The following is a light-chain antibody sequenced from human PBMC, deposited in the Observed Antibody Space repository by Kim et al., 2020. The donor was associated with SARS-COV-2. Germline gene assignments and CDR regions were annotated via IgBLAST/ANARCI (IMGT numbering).Light chain of an antibody. V-gene: IGLV1-47*01. J-gene: IGLJ3*02. Sequence: ELTQPPSASGTPGQRVTISCSGSSSNIGSNYVYWYQQLPGTAPKLLIYRNNQRPSGVPDRFSGSKSGTSASLAISGLRSEDEADYYCAAWDDSLREWVFGGGTQLTVL. CDR3: AAWDDSLREWV. CDR2: RNN. CDR1: SSNIGSNY.